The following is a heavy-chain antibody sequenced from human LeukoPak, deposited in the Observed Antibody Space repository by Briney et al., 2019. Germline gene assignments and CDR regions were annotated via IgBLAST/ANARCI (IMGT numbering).Heavy chain of an antibody. CDR2: IYYSWST. D-gene: IGHD6-13*01. CDR3: ARQMGSSSWYKYGGYYYGMDV. V-gene: IGHV4-59*08. Sequence: SDTLSLTCTVSVHSINSYYWSWLRQPPGKAVEWIGYIYYSWSTNYNPALKSRVTISVDTSKNQFSLKLSSVTAADTAVYYCARQMGSSSWYKYGGYYYGMDVWGQGTTVTVSS. J-gene: IGHJ6*02. CDR1: VHSINSYY.